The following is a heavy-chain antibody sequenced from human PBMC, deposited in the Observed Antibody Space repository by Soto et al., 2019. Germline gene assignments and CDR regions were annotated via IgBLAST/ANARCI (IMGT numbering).Heavy chain of an antibody. D-gene: IGHD3-9*01. Sequence: QVQLQESGPGLVKPSETLSLTCTVSGGSMGSYYWFWIRQPAGKGLEWIGRVSNNGNTNDNPSLKSRATLSIDTSKSQFPLKLSSVTAADTAVYYCARADYDILTGSYAIDVWGQGTTVTVS. CDR2: VSNNGNT. CDR3: ARADYDILTGSYAIDV. CDR1: GGSMGSYY. J-gene: IGHJ6*02. V-gene: IGHV4-4*07.